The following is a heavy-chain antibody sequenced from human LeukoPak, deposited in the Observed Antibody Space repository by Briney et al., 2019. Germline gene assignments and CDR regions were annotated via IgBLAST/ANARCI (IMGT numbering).Heavy chain of an antibody. D-gene: IGHD3-10*01. Sequence: PGGSLRLSCAASGFTFNRYAMHWVRQAPGEGLEWVAVISYDGSNKYYADSVKGRFTISRDNSKNTLYLQMNSLRAEDTAVHYCARDRTGYYGSGSYYMGWFDPWGQGTLVTVSS. CDR1: GFTFNRYA. J-gene: IGHJ5*02. V-gene: IGHV3-30-3*01. CDR3: ARDRTGYYGSGSYYMGWFDP. CDR2: ISYDGSNK.